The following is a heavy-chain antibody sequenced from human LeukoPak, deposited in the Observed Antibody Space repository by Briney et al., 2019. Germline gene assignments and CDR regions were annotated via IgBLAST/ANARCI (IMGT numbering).Heavy chain of an antibody. J-gene: IGHJ4*02. Sequence: GGSLRLSCAASGFTFSSYGMHWVRQAPGKGLEWVSVISYDGSNKYYADSVKGRFTISRDNSKNTLYLQMNSLRAEDTAVYYCAKVYYYDSSGYSYYFDYWGQGTLVTVSS. D-gene: IGHD3-22*01. V-gene: IGHV3-30*18. CDR1: GFTFSSYG. CDR3: AKVYYYDSSGYSYYFDY. CDR2: ISYDGSNK.